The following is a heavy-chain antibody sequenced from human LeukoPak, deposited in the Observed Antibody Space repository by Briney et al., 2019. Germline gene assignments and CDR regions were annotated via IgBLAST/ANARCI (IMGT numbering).Heavy chain of an antibody. CDR2: ISYSGNT. Sequence: SETLSLTCTVSAGSISSSDYYWGWIRQSPGKGLEWIGGISYSGNTYYNPSLKSRVTISVDTSKNHFSLRLSSVTAADTAVYYYMDVWGEGTTVAVSS. J-gene: IGHJ6*03. V-gene: IGHV4-39*02. CDR1: AGSISSSDYY. CDR3: MDV.